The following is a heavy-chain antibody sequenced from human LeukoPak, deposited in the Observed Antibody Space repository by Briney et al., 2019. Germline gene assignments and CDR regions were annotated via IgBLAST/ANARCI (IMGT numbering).Heavy chain of an antibody. CDR3: ARVYYYDSSAHSFDI. V-gene: IGHV4-39*07. CDR1: GGSISSSSYY. J-gene: IGHJ3*02. Sequence: SETLSLTCTVSGGSISSSSYYWGWIRQPPGKGLEWIGSIYYSGSTYYNPSLKSRVTISVDTSKNQFSLKLSSVTAADTAVYYCARVYYYDSSAHSFDIWGQGTMVTVSS. D-gene: IGHD3-22*01. CDR2: IYYSGST.